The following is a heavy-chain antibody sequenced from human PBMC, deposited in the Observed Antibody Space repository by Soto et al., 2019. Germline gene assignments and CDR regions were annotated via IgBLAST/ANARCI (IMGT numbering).Heavy chain of an antibody. V-gene: IGHV4-59*01. D-gene: IGHD3-16*01. CDR2: IYYSGST. J-gene: IGHJ4*02. CDR3: AGRNYDYIWGSETHFAY. CDR1: GGSISSYY. Sequence: SETLSLTYTVSGGSISSYYWSWIRQPPGKGLEWIGYIYYSGSTNYNPSLKSRVTISVDTSKNQFSLKLSSATAADTAVYYCAGRNYDYIWGSETHFAYWGQGTLVTVSS.